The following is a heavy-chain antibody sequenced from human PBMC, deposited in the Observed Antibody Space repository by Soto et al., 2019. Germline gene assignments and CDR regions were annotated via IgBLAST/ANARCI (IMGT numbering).Heavy chain of an antibody. J-gene: IGHJ4*02. V-gene: IGHV1-3*01. CDR3: ARVNRGAFDY. Sequence: ASVKVSCKASGYTFTDSAIHWVRQAPGQSLELLGWIAPGNGNTKYSQKFQGRVTITRDTSATTAYMELSSLRSEDTAVYYCARVNRGAFDYWGQGTLVTVSS. CDR1: GYTFTDSA. CDR2: IAPGNGNT.